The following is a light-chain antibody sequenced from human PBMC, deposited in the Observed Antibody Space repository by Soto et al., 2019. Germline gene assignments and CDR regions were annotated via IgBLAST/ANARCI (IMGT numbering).Light chain of an antibody. V-gene: IGKV3-20*01. CDR3: QQYNSYFPNT. J-gene: IGKJ2*01. CDR2: GAS. CDR1: QSVNSRF. Sequence: EIVLTQSPGTLSLSPGERATLSCRASQSVNSRFLAWYQQKPGQAPRLLMYGASTRATGIPDRFSGSGSGADFTLTISRLEPEDFATYYCQQYNSYFPNTFGPGTKVEI.